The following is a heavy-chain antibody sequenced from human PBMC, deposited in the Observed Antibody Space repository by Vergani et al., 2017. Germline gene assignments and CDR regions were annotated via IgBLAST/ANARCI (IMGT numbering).Heavy chain of an antibody. J-gene: IGHJ6*02. CDR3: AKDSSSWYVGSNYYYYGMDV. V-gene: IGHV3-43D*04. CDR2: ISWDGGST. CDR1: GFTFDDYA. D-gene: IGHD6-13*01. Sequence: VQLVESGGVVVQPGGSLRLSCAASGFTFDDYAMHWVRQAPGKGLEWVSLISWDGGSTYYADSVKGRFTISRDNSKNSLYLQMNSLRAEDTALYYCAKDSSSWYVGSNYYYYGMDVWGQGTTVTVSS.